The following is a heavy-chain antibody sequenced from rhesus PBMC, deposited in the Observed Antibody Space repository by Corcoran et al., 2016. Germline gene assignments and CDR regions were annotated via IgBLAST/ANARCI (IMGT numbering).Heavy chain of an antibody. CDR3: TREGAAATFGFDY. J-gene: IGHJ4*01. D-gene: IGHD6-43*01. Sequence: QVQLVQSGAEIKQPGASVKLSCKASGYTFTNYYMHWVRQAPGQGLEWIGLISPYNGNKGLPQNFQGRVTITTYTSTTTGYMELSSLRSEDTAVYYCTREGAAATFGFDYWGQGVQVTVSS. V-gene: IGHV1-1*01. CDR1: GYTFTNYY. CDR2: ISPYNGNK.